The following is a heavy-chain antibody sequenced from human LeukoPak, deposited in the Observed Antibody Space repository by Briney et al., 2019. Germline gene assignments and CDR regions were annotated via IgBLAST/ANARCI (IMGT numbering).Heavy chain of an antibody. CDR3: ARDDYGDY. V-gene: IGHV3-30*03. CDR1: GFSFSSYG. Sequence: GRSLRLSCAASGFSFSSYGMHWVRQAPGKGLEWVAVISYDGSNKYYADSVKGRFTISRDNSKNTLYVQMNSLRAEDTAVYYCARDDYGDYWGQGTLVTVSS. J-gene: IGHJ4*02. CDR2: ISYDGSNK.